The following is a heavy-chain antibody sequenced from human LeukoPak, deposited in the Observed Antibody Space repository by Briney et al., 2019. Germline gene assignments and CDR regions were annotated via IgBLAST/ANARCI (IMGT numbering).Heavy chain of an antibody. CDR1: GYTLTELS. CDR3: ATGGDSSGWYGFDY. Sequence: ASVKVSCKVSGYTLTELSMHWVRQAPGKGLEWMGGFDPEDGETIYAQKFQGRVTMTEDTSTDTAYMELSSLRSEDTAVYYCATGGDSSGWYGFDYWGQGTLVTVFS. D-gene: IGHD6-19*01. V-gene: IGHV1-24*01. CDR2: FDPEDGET. J-gene: IGHJ4*02.